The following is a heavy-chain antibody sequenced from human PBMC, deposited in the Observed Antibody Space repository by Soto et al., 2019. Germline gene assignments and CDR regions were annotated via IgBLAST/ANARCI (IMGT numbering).Heavy chain of an antibody. Sequence: QLQLQESGPGLLKPSETLSLTCPVSGGSISSSSYYWGWIRQPPGKGLEWIVSIYYSGSTYYNPSLKSRVTIAVDTSKNQYSLTLSSVTAADTAVYYCARSGAYGGYSGYDDFDYWGQGTLVTVSS. V-gene: IGHV4-39*01. D-gene: IGHD5-12*01. CDR3: ARSGAYGGYSGYDDFDY. J-gene: IGHJ4*02. CDR2: IYYSGST. CDR1: GGSISSSSYY.